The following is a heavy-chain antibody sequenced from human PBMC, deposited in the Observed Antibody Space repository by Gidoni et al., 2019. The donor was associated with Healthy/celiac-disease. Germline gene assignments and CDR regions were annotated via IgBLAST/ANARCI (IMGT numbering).Heavy chain of an antibody. CDR1: GFTFSSYS. V-gene: IGHV3-21*01. J-gene: IGHJ4*02. Sequence: EVQLVESGGGLVKPGGSLRLSCAASGFTFSSYSMNWVRQAPGKGLEWVSSMSSSSSYIYYADSVKGRFTISRDNAKNSLYLQMNSLRAEDTAVYYCASFGRWLQTPLAYWGQGTLVTVSS. CDR3: ASFGRWLQTPLAY. D-gene: IGHD5-12*01. CDR2: MSSSSSYI.